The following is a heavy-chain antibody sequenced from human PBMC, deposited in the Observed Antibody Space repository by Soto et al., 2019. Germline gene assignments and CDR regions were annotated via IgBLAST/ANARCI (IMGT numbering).Heavy chain of an antibody. CDR1: GFTFDDYA. V-gene: IGHV3-9*01. Sequence: DVQLVESGGGLVQPGRSLRLSCAASGFTFDDYAMHWVRQAPGKGLEWVSGISWNSGSIGYADSVKGRFTISRDNAKNSLYLQMNSLRAEDTALYYCAKGGSSWGETDYWGQGTLVTVSS. J-gene: IGHJ4*02. CDR3: AKGGSSWGETDY. CDR2: ISWNSGSI. D-gene: IGHD6-13*01.